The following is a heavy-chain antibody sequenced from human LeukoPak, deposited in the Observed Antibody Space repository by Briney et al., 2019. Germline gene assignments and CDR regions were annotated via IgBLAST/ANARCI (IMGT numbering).Heavy chain of an antibody. V-gene: IGHV3-30*02. CDR2: IRYDGTNK. CDR3: ARDDTSGGYYEFGY. CDR1: GFTFSSYG. Sequence: GGSLRLSCAASGFTFSSYGMHWVRQAPGKGLEWVAFIRYDGTNKYYAESVKGRFTISRDISQNMVYLQVNGLRDDDTAVYYCARDDTSGGYYEFGYWGQGALLIVSS. D-gene: IGHD6-19*01. J-gene: IGHJ4*02.